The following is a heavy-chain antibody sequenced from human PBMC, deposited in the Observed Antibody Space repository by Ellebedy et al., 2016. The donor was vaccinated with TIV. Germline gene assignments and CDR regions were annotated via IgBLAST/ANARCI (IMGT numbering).Heavy chain of an antibody. D-gene: IGHD3-3*01. CDR3: VKELQYYDFSAGYYGPFED. V-gene: IGHV4-59*13. J-gene: IGHJ4*02. CDR1: GGSISSYY. Sequence: SETLSLTCTVSGGSISSYYWNWIRQSPGKGLEWIGFAHHSGATYYNPSLKSRVTVTVDTSKNQFYLRLSSVTAADTAVYYCVKELQYYDFSAGYYGPFEDWGQGTLVTVSS. CDR2: AHHSGAT.